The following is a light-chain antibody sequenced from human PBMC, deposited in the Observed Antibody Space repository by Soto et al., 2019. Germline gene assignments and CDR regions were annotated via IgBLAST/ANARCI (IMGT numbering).Light chain of an antibody. Sequence: VLSQSPGRLSLSPGERATLSCRASQSVPSTYFAWYQQKSGQPPRLLISGTSNRATGIPDRFSGSGSGRDLTITISRLEPEDFEVYFCQQFGNSPWTFGQGTKVDIK. CDR3: QQFGNSPWT. V-gene: IGKV3-20*01. J-gene: IGKJ1*01. CDR1: QSVPSTY. CDR2: GTS.